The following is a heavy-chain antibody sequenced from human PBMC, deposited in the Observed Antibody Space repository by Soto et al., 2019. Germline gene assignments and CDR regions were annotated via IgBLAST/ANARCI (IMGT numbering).Heavy chain of an antibody. CDR1: GYTFTGYY. CDR3: ARAQQLGFHYYGMDV. V-gene: IGHV1-2*04. Sequence: ASVKVSCKASGYTFTGYYMHWVRQAPGQGLEWMGWINPNSGGTNYAQKFQGWVTMTRDTSISTAYMELSRLRSDDAAVYYCARAQQLGFHYYGMDVWGQGTTVTVSS. J-gene: IGHJ6*02. CDR2: INPNSGGT. D-gene: IGHD6-13*01.